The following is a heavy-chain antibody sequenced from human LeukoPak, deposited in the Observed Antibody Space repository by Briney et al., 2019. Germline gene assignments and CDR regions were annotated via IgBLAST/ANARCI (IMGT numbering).Heavy chain of an antibody. J-gene: IGHJ3*02. CDR3: AKDFRAVGNDAFDK. D-gene: IGHD6-19*01. V-gene: IGHV3-9*01. Sequence: GRSLRLSCAASGFTFDDYAMHWVRQAPGKGLEWVSSINWNSGSIGYAASVKGRFTISRDNAKNSLYLQMNSLRAEDTALYYCAKDFRAVGNDAFDKWGQGTMVSVSS. CDR1: GFTFDDYA. CDR2: INWNSGSI.